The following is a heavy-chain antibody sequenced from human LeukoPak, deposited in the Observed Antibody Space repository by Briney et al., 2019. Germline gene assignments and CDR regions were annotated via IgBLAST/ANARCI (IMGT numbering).Heavy chain of an antibody. J-gene: IGHJ6*03. V-gene: IGHV1-8*03. CDR1: GYTFTSYD. CDR3: ARGLGNCSSTSCYLDYYYYYYMDV. Sequence: ASVKVSCKASGYTFTSYDINWVRQATGQGLEWMGWMSPNSGNTGYAQKFQGRVTITRNTSISTAYMELSSLRSEDTAVYYCARGLGNCSSTSCYLDYYYYYYMDVWGKGTTVTVSS. CDR2: MSPNSGNT. D-gene: IGHD2-2*01.